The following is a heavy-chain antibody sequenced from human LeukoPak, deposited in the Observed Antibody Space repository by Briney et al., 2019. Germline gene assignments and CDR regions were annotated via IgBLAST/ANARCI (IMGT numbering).Heavy chain of an antibody. Sequence: SETLSLTCAVYGGSFSGYYRSWIRQPPGKGLEWIGEINHSGSTNYNPSLKSRVTISVDTSKNQFSLKLSSVTAADTAVYYCARGAVWHCSSTSCPNRYYYYYGMDVWGQGTTVTVSS. D-gene: IGHD2-2*01. V-gene: IGHV4-34*01. CDR3: ARGAVWHCSSTSCPNRYYYYYGMDV. CDR1: GGSFSGYY. CDR2: INHSGST. J-gene: IGHJ6*02.